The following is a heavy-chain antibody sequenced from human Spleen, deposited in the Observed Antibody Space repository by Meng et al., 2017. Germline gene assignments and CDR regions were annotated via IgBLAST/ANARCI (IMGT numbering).Heavy chain of an antibody. V-gene: IGHV3-23*03. CDR3: AKAAGYSFGALGGYYCALAV. D-gene: IGHD5-18*01. CDR1: GFTFSSYA. J-gene: IGHJ6*04. CDR2: IYSGGNT. Sequence: ESLKISCAASGFTFSSYAMSWVRQAAGKGLEGVSVIYSGGNTYYADSVKGRFTISRDNSKNTVFRQINSLRVEDTAIYYCAKAAGYSFGALGGYYCALAVWGEGTTVTVSS.